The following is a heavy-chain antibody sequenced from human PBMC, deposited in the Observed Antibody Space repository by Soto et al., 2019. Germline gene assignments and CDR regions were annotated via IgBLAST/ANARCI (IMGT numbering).Heavy chain of an antibody. CDR3: ARLTGAGYSGYDRPGAYYYYMDD. CDR1: GGSISSYY. CDR2: IYYSGST. J-gene: IGHJ6*03. V-gene: IGHV4-59*08. Sequence: PSETLSLTCTVSGGSISSYYWSWIRQPPGKGLEWIGYIYYSGSTNYNPSLKSRVTISVDTSKNQFSLKLSSVTAADTAVYYCARLTGAGYSGYDRPGAYYYYMDDWGKGTTVTVAS. D-gene: IGHD5-12*01.